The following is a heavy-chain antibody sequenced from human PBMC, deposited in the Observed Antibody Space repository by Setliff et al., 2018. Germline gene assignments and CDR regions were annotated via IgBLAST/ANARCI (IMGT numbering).Heavy chain of an antibody. J-gene: IGHJ4*02. CDR2: ISYDGSRK. D-gene: IGHD7-27*01. Sequence: GGSLRLSCEGPGFSFSSYGLHWVRQTPGKGLEWVAVISYDGSRKFHADSVKGRFTISRDNSKNTLYLQMNSLRAEDTAVYYCAKDSPNWGFDYWGQGTLVTVSS. CDR3: AKDSPNWGFDY. CDR1: GFSFSSYG. V-gene: IGHV3-30*18.